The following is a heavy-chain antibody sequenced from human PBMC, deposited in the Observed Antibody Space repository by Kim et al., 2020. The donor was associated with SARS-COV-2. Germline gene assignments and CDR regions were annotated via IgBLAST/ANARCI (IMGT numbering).Heavy chain of an antibody. J-gene: IGHJ6*02. CDR1: GFTFSSYE. D-gene: IGHD3-3*01. CDR3: ARALEWSYGVDV. CDR2: IGIAGNTI. V-gene: IGHV3-48*03. Sequence: GGSLRLSCAASGFTFSSYEMNWVRQAPGKGLEWVSYIGIAGNTIYYGDSVKGRFTISRDNAKNSLYLQMNSLRAEDTALYYCARALEWSYGVDVWGQGTTVTISS.